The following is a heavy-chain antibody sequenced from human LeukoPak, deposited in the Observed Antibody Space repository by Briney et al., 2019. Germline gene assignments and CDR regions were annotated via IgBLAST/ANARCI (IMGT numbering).Heavy chain of an antibody. CDR1: GGSISSYY. J-gene: IGHJ5*02. CDR2: MYRTGST. CDR3: AREGTYGWYNWFDP. D-gene: IGHD6-19*01. V-gene: IGHV4-59*01. Sequence: SETPSLTCTVSGGSISSYYWSWIRQPPGKGLEWIGYMYRTGSTNYNPSLKSRVTIIPDTSKNQFSLRLTSVTAADTAVYYCAREGTYGWYNWFDPWGQGTLVTVSS.